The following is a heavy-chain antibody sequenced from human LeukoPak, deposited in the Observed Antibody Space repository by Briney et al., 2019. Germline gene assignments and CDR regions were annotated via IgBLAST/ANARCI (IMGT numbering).Heavy chain of an antibody. V-gene: IGHV4-30-4*08. CDR2: IYYSGST. D-gene: IGHD3-22*01. J-gene: IGHJ5*02. CDR1: GGSISSGDYY. Sequence: SETLSLTCTVSGGSISSGDYYWSWIRQPPGKGLEWIGYIYYSGSTYYNPSLKSRVTISVDTSKNQFSLKLSSVTAADTAVYYCAREITGDSSGYTIDPWGQGTLVTVSS. CDR3: AREITGDSSGYTIDP.